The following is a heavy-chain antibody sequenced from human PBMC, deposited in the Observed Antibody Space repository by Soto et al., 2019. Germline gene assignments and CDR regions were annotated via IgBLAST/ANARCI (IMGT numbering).Heavy chain of an antibody. CDR3: ARGRRIYGGVTPNSGLVGLDY. Sequence: SETLSLTCAVYGGSFSGYYWSWIRQPPGKGLEWIGEINHSGSTNYNPSLKSRVTISVDTSKNQFSLKLSSVTAADTAVYYCARGRRIYGGVTPNSGLVGLDYWGQGTLVTVSS. CDR1: GGSFSGYY. V-gene: IGHV4-34*01. D-gene: IGHD3-3*01. J-gene: IGHJ4*02. CDR2: INHSGST.